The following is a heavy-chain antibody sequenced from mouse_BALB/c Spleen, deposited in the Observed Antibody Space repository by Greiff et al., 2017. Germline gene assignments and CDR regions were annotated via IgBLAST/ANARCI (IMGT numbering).Heavy chain of an antibody. V-gene: IGHV1-47*01. CDR3: ARRVYGSSYGYFDY. CDR2: FHPYNDDT. CDR1: GYTFTTYP. D-gene: IGHD1-1*01. J-gene: IGHJ2*01. Sequence: QVQLKESGAELVKPGASVKMSCKAFGYTFTTYPIEWMKQNHGKSLEWIGNFHPYNDDTKYNEKFKGKGKLTVEKSSSTVYLELSRLTSDDSAVYYCARRVYGSSYGYFDYWGQGTTLTVSS.